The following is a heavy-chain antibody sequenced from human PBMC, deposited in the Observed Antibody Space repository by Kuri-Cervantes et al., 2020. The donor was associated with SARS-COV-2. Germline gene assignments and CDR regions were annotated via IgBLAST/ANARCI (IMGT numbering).Heavy chain of an antibody. J-gene: IGHJ1*01. D-gene: IGHD2-2*01. Sequence: SETLSLTCTVSGYSISSGYYWGWIRQPPGKGLEWIGSIYHSGSTNYNPSLKSRVTISVDTSKNQFSLKLSSVTAADTAVYYCARHRPTSGYFQHWGQGTLVTVSS. CDR2: IYHSGST. CDR3: ARHRPTSGYFQH. CDR1: GYSISSGYY. V-gene: IGHV4-38-2*02.